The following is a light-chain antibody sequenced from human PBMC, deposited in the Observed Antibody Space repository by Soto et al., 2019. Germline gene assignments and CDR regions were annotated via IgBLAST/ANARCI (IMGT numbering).Light chain of an antibody. CDR2: DAS. CDR3: QQFNNLLFA. CDR1: QDIGKY. Sequence: DIQMTQSPSSLSASVGDRVTITCQASQDIGKYLNWYQQKPGKAPTVLIYDASNLETGVPSRFSGGGSGTDFTLTISSLQPEDFATYYCQQFNNLLFAFGPGTKVDFK. V-gene: IGKV1-33*01. J-gene: IGKJ3*01.